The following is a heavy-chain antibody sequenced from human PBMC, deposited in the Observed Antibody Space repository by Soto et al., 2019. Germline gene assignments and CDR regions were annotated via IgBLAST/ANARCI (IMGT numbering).Heavy chain of an antibody. V-gene: IGHV5-51*01. J-gene: IGHJ3*02. CDR1: GYSFTSYW. D-gene: IGHD7-27*01. CDR2: IYPGDSDT. CDR3: ARPLTGAIHDAFDI. Sequence: GEALKISCKGSGYSFTSYWIGWVRQMPGKGLEWMGIIYPGDSDTRYSPSVQVQVTISADKSISTAYLQWSSLKPSDTAMYYCARPLTGAIHDAFDIWGQGTMVTVSS.